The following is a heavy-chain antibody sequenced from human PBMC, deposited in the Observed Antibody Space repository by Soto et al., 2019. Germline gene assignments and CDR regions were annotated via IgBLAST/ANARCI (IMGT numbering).Heavy chain of an antibody. CDR3: ARAPYSSSSFFFDQ. CDR2: IEPNIGHA. V-gene: IGHV1-46*01. CDR1: GYSFTGFH. J-gene: IGHJ4*02. D-gene: IGHD4-4*01. Sequence: GASVKVSCKASGYSFTGFHMHWVRQAPGLGLEWMGIIEPNIGHANIAERFQGRVALTWDTSTSTAYMELSGLRYDDTAVYYCARAPYSSSSFFFDQGGQGTPATVSS.